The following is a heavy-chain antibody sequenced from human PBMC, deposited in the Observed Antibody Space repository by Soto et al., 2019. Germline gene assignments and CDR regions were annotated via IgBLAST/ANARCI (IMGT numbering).Heavy chain of an antibody. J-gene: IGHJ6*02. Sequence: SVNVSCKASGGTFSSYAISWVRQAPGQGLEWMGGIIPIFGTANYAQKFQGRVTITADESTSTAYMELSSLRSEDTAVYYCARHSSSSGYYYYYGMDVWGQGTTVTVSS. CDR1: GGTFSSYA. V-gene: IGHV1-69*13. D-gene: IGHD6-6*01. CDR2: IIPIFGTA. CDR3: ARHSSSSGYYYYYGMDV.